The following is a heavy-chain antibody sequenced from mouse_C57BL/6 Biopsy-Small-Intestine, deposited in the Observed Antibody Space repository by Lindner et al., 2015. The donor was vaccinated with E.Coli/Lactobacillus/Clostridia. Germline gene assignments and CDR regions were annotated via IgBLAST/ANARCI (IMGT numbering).Heavy chain of an antibody. CDR3: VGEVTTPQAFDI. V-gene: IGHV1-84*02. CDR1: GYTFTDYD. CDR2: MTPSNGKT. J-gene: IGHJ3*01. D-gene: IGHD2-13*01. Sequence: SVKVSCKASGYTFTDYDIKWVRQATGKEFEYMGWMTPSNGKTGYAPRFQGRVTMTRDTSTSTAYMELSSLTSDDTAVFYCVGEVTTPQAFDIWGQGTVVTVSS.